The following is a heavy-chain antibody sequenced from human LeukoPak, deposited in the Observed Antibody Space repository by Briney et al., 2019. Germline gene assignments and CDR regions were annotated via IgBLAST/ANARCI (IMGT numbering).Heavy chain of an antibody. D-gene: IGHD3-10*01. J-gene: IGHJ5*02. V-gene: IGHV3-30*18. Sequence: GGSLRLSCAASGFTFSSYGMHWVRQAPGKGLEWVAVISYDGSNKYYADSVKGRFTISRDNSKNTLYLQMNSLRAEDTAVYYCAKMGLLWFGGQSPWGQGTLVTVSS. CDR3: AKMGLLWFGGQSP. CDR1: GFTFSSYG. CDR2: ISYDGSNK.